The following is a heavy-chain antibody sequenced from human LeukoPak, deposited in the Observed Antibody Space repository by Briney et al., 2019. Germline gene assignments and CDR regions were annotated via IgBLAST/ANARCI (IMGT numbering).Heavy chain of an antibody. Sequence: GESLRISCKGSGYTFTNYWISWVRQMPGKGLEWMGRIDPSDSYTNYSPSFQGRVTISADKSISTAYLQWSCLKASDTAIYYCGRQTSLTAVDYWGQGTLVTVSS. CDR1: GYTFTNYW. CDR3: GRQTSLTAVDY. CDR2: IDPSDSYT. V-gene: IGHV5-10-1*01. J-gene: IGHJ4*02. D-gene: IGHD3-9*01.